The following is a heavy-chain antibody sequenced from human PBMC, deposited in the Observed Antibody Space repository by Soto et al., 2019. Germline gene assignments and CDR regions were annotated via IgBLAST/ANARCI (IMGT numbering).Heavy chain of an antibody. D-gene: IGHD3-9*01. J-gene: IGHJ4*02. V-gene: IGHV4-39*02. CDR1: GGSISSDNFH. CDR3: ARGRRLPFDWLFTYYFDY. CDR2: IHYSGST. Sequence: SETLSLTCTVSGGSISSDNFHWGWIRQPPGKGLEWIGSIHYSGSTYYNPSLKSRVTISVDTSKNQFSLKLNSVTAADTAVYYCARGRRLPFDWLFTYYFDYWGQGTLVTVSS.